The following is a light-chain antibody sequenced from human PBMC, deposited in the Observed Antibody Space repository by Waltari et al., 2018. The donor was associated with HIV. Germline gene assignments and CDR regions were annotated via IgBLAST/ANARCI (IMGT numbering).Light chain of an antibody. V-gene: IGKV1-9*01. CDR1: VAISDY. CDR2: GSS. CDR3: QQSESYPIT. Sequence: DIHLTQSPSFLSASVGDRVTITCRAAVAISDYLVWYQQKPGTAPKVLIYGSSTLQRGVPSRFSGSGSGTNFILTISSLQPEDFATYYCQQSESYPITFGQGTRLDIK. J-gene: IGKJ5*01.